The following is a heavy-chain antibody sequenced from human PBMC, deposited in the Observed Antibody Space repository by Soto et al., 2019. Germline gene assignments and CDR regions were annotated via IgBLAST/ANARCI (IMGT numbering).Heavy chain of an antibody. V-gene: IGHV4-4*02. J-gene: IGHJ4*02. CDR2: IYRTGST. D-gene: IGHD1-7*01. Sequence: LSLTFAVSGXSFTSNNWWTWVRQPPGQGLEWIGEIYRTGSTNYNPSLKSRVTISLDKSENQFSLKVTSLTAADTAVYYCASRDPGTSVDYWGQGTLVTVSS. CDR1: GXSFTSNNW. CDR3: ASRDPGTSVDY.